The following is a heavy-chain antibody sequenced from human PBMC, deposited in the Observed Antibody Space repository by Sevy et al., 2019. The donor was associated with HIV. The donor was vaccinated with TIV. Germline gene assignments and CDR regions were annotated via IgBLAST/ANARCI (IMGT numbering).Heavy chain of an antibody. V-gene: IGHV3-15*01. CDR3: LTYYYDGSDSFYWKGIEY. Sequence: GGSLRLSCEASGFSFTNAWMSWVRQTPGKGLEWVGRIKSKSDRGTTDYAAPVKGRFTISRDDSKNTVYLQMNSLKIEDTAVYYCLTYYYDGSDSFYWKGIEYWGQGTLVTVSS. J-gene: IGHJ4*02. CDR2: IKSKSDRGTT. D-gene: IGHD3-22*01. CDR1: GFSFTNAW.